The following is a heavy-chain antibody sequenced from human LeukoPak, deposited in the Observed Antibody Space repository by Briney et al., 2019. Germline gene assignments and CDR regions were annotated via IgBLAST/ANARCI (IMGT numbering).Heavy chain of an antibody. CDR3: ASGVGYCSSTSCYGRHNYHYYYMDV. CDR1: GGTFSSYA. CDR2: IIPIFGTA. J-gene: IGHJ6*03. Sequence: GSSVKVSCKASGGTFSSYAISWVRQAPGQGLEWMGRIIPIFGTANYAQKFQGRVTITTDESTSTAYMELSSLRSEDTAVYYCASGVGYCSSTSCYGRHNYHYYYMDVGGKGTTVTVSS. V-gene: IGHV1-69*05. D-gene: IGHD2-2*01.